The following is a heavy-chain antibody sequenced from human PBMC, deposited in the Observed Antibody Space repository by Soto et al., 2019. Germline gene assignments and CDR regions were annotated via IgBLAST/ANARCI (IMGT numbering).Heavy chain of an antibody. J-gene: IGHJ4*02. CDR1: GGSISSYY. CDR3: ARGYYDILTGYPIFDY. D-gene: IGHD3-9*01. CDR2: IYYSGST. Sequence: SETLSLTCTVSGGSISSYYWSWIRQPLGKGLEWIGYIYYSGSTNYNPSLKSRVTISVDTSKNQFSLKLSSVTAADTAVYYCARGYYDILTGYPIFDYWGQGTLVTVSS. V-gene: IGHV4-59*01.